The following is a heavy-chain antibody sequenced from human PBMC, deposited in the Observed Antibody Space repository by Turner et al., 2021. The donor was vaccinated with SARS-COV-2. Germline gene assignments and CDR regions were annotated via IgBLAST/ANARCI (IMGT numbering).Heavy chain of an antibody. Sequence: QVQLQESGPGLVKPSETLSLTCTVSGGSISRYYWSWIRQPPGKGLEWIGYIQSSGSTNYNPSLKSRVTISVATSKNQFSLKLSSVTAADTAVYYCARHGFSGWDGGGMDVWGQGTTVTVSS. CDR1: GGSISRYY. V-gene: IGHV4-59*08. CDR3: ARHGFSGWDGGGMDV. J-gene: IGHJ6*02. D-gene: IGHD6-19*01. CDR2: IQSSGST.